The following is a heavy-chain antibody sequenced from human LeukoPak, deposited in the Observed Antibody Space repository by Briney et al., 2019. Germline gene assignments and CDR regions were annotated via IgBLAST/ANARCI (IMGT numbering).Heavy chain of an antibody. CDR3: ARAPASYYYDSSGYYYGLDY. CDR2: ISSSGSTI. J-gene: IGHJ4*02. D-gene: IGHD3-22*01. CDR1: GFTFSDYY. Sequence: GGSLGLSCAASGFTFSDYYMSWIRQAPGKGLEWVSYISSSGSTIYYADSVKGRFTISRDNAKNSLYLQMNSLRAEDTAVYYCARAPASYYYDSSGYYYGLDYWGQGTLVTVSS. V-gene: IGHV3-11*01.